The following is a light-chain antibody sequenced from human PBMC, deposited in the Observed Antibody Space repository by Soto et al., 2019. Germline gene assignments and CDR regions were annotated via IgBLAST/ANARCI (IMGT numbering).Light chain of an antibody. Sequence: EIVLTQSPGTLSLSPGERATLSCRASQSVTSSYLAWYQQKPGQAPRLLIYAASSRATGIPDRFSGSGSRTDFTLTISRLEPEDFAVYYCQQYRNWPRTFGQGTKVDIK. CDR3: QQYRNWPRT. CDR1: QSVTSSY. V-gene: IGKV3-20*01. CDR2: AAS. J-gene: IGKJ1*01.